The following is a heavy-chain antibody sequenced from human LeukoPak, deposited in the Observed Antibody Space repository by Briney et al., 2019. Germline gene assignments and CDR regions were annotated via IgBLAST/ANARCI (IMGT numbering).Heavy chain of an antibody. CDR3: ARDYYDSSGSPPEAFDI. CDR2: INPNSGGT. CDR1: GYTFTGYY. D-gene: IGHD3-22*01. Sequence: ASVKVSCKASGYTFTGYYMHWVRQAPGQGLEWMGWINPNSGGTNYAQKFQGRVTMTRNTSISTAYMELSSLRSEDTAVYYCARDYYDSSGSPPEAFDIWGQGTMVTVSS. J-gene: IGHJ3*02. V-gene: IGHV1-2*02.